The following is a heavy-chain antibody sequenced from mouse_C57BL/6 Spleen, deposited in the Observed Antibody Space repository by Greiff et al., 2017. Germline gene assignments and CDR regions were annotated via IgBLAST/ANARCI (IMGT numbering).Heavy chain of an antibody. Sequence: QVQLQQPGAELVKPGASVKLSCKASGYTFTSYWMHWVKQRPGQGLEWIGMIHPNSGSTNYNEKFKSKATLTVDKSSSTAYMQLSSLTSEDSAVYYWARGYYGSSPFYFDYWGQGTTLTVSS. D-gene: IGHD1-1*01. J-gene: IGHJ2*01. CDR3: ARGYYGSSPFYFDY. CDR2: IHPNSGST. CDR1: GYTFTSYW. V-gene: IGHV1-64*01.